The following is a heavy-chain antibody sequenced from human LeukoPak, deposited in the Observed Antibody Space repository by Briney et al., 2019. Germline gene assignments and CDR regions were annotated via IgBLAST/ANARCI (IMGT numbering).Heavy chain of an antibody. CDR2: ISGSGGST. CDR3: SKDLGSHYYDSSGYYYEGYYFDY. V-gene: IGHV3-23*01. CDR1: GFTFSSYA. J-gene: IGHJ4*02. Sequence: GGSLRLSCAASGFTFSSYAMSWVRQAPGKGPEWVSAISGSGGSTYYADSVKGRFTISRDNSKNTLYLQMNSLKAEDTAVDYCSKDLGSHYYDSSGYYYEGYYFDYWGQGTLVTVSS. D-gene: IGHD3-22*01.